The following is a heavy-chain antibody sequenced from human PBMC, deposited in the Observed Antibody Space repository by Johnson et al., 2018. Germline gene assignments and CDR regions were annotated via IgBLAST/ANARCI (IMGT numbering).Heavy chain of an antibody. CDR2: ISYDGSNK. V-gene: IGHV3-30-3*02. D-gene: IGHD6-13*01. CDR1: GFTFSSYA. Sequence: QVQLVQSGGGVVQPGRSLRLSCAASGFTFSSYAIHWVRQAPGKGLEWVAVISYDGSNKYYADSVKGRFTISRDNSKNTLYLQMNSLRAEDTAVYYCAKSAGYASSWYKDYWGQGTLVTVSA. J-gene: IGHJ4*02. CDR3: AKSAGYASSWYKDY.